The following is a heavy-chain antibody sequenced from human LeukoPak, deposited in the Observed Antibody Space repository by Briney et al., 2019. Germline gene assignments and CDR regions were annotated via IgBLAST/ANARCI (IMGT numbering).Heavy chain of an antibody. CDR1: GFTFSDYY. J-gene: IGHJ4*02. CDR3: ARQRGVSRGANWFFDY. V-gene: IGHV3-11*06. D-gene: IGHD1-1*01. CDR2: ISSSSSYT. Sequence: GGSPRLSCAASGFTFSDYYMSWIRQAPGKGLEWVSYISSSSSYTNYADSVKGRFTISRDNAKNSLYLQMNSLRAEDTAVYYCARQRGVSRGANWFFDYWGQGTLVTVSS.